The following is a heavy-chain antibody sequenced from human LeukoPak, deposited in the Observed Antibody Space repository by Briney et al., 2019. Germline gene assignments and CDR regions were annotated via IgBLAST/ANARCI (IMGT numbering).Heavy chain of an antibody. V-gene: IGHV3-30*02. CDR3: GKDSADLRGWSRESAKGTVEDY. Sequence: QPGGSLRLSCGASGFIFSTYAMHWVRQAPGRGLEWVAFINSDGSDKQYADSVRGRFTISRDNSKNTVYLQLSSLKSEDTALYFCGKDSADLRGWSRESAKGTVEDYWGQGTLVTVSS. CDR2: INSDGSDK. J-gene: IGHJ4*02. D-gene: IGHD5-24*01. CDR1: GFIFSTYA.